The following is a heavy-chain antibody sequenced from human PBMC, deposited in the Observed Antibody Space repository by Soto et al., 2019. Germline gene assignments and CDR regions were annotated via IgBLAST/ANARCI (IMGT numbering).Heavy chain of an antibody. CDR1: GYTFTSYS. Sequence: QVQLVQSGAEVKKPGASVKVSCKPSGYTFTSYSLHWVRQAPGQSLEWMGWIHGGSGDSKYSQNFQGRVTITRDTSANLVYMELSSLTSEDTAVYYCARDDGSSWQLDYWGPGTLVTVSS. V-gene: IGHV1-3*01. CDR2: IHGGSGDS. CDR3: ARDDGSSWQLDY. J-gene: IGHJ4*02. D-gene: IGHD6-13*01.